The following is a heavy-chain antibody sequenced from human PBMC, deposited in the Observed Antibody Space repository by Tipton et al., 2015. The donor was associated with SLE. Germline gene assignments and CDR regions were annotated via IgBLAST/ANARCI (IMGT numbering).Heavy chain of an antibody. V-gene: IGHV3-30*18. J-gene: IGHJ4*02. CDR2: ISYDGAYK. CDR3: AKEGGNPYCLDY. CDR1: TFSFSTYD. D-gene: IGHD4-23*01. Sequence: SLRLSCAASTFSFSTYDMHWVRQAPGKGPEWVAVISYDGAYKNYGDSVKGRFTISRDNSKNTLFLQMNSLRPEDTAVYFCAKEGGNPYCLDYWGQGTLVTVSS.